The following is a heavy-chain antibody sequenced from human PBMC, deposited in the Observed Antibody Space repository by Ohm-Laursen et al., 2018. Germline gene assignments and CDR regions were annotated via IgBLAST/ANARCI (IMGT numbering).Heavy chain of an antibody. Sequence: SDTLSLTCAVSGGSISRYYWNWIRQPPGKGPEWIGYIYYNGNTIYNPSLNSRVTMSVDTSKNQFSLKLYSATVADTAVYYCARAGIWTAYWDYWGQGALVTVSS. CDR3: ARAGIWTAYWDY. CDR1: GGSISRYY. D-gene: IGHD3/OR15-3a*01. V-gene: IGHV4-59*07. J-gene: IGHJ4*02. CDR2: IYYNGNT.